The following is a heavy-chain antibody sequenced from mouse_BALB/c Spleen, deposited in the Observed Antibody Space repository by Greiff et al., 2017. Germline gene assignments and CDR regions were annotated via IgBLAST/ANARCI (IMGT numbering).Heavy chain of an antibody. CDR3: ARERGYYLYYFDY. CDR2: INPYNGDT. J-gene: IGHJ2*01. CDR1: GYSFTSYW. V-gene: IGHV1-20*02. D-gene: IGHD2-3*01. Sequence: EVQLQQPGAELVRPGASVKLSCKASGYSFTSYWMNWVMQSHGKSLEWIGRINPYNGDTFYNQKFKGKATLTVDKSSSTAHMELRSLASEDSAVYYCARERGYYLYYFDYWGQGTTLTVSS.